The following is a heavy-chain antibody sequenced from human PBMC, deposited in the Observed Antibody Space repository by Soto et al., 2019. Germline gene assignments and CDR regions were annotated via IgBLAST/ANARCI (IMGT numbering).Heavy chain of an antibody. J-gene: IGHJ4*02. CDR1: GGSISSSSYY. Sequence: SETLSLTCTVSGGSISSSSYYWGWIRQPPGKGLEWIGSIYYSGSTYYNPSLKSRVTISVDTSKNQFSLKLSSVTAADTAVYYCARHMVVVDASMYYFDYWGQGTLVT. V-gene: IGHV4-39*01. CDR3: ARHMVVVDASMYYFDY. D-gene: IGHD2-15*01. CDR2: IYYSGST.